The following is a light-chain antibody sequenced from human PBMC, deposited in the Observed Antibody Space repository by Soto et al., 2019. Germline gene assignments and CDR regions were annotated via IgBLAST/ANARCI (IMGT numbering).Light chain of an antibody. Sequence: QSVLTQPPSASGTPGQRVTISCSGSRSNIGSNIVNWYQQLPGTAPKLLIHSNDQRPSGVPDRFSGSKSGTSASLAISGLQSEDEADYRCAAWDDSLNGLVFGGGTKLTV. CDR2: SND. V-gene: IGLV1-44*01. CDR3: AAWDDSLNGLV. J-gene: IGLJ3*02. CDR1: RSNIGSNI.